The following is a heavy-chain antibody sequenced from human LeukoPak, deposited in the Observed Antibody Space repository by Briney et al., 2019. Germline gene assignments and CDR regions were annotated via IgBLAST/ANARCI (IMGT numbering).Heavy chain of an antibody. J-gene: IGHJ3*02. CDR3: ATALVSDSSSWYSSTFDI. CDR1: GYTLTELS. D-gene: IGHD6-13*01. V-gene: IGHV1-24*01. Sequence: ASVKVSCKVSGYTLTELSMHWVRQAPGKGLEWMGGFDPEDGETIYAQKFQGRVTMTEDTSTDTAYMELSSLRSEDTAVYYCATALVSDSSSWYSSTFDIWGQGTMVTVSS. CDR2: FDPEDGET.